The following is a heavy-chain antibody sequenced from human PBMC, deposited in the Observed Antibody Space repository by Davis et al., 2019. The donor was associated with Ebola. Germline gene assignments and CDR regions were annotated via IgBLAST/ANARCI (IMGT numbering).Heavy chain of an antibody. V-gene: IGHV4-34*01. J-gene: IGHJ6*03. D-gene: IGHD3-3*01. CDR3: ARGLRTAFGVLSSRTVPLVKYTLDV. CDR1: GFTFSRYA. Sequence: MPGGSLRLSCAASGFTFSRYAMSWVRQIPGRGPEWIGEVKQSGNTNYNPSLKSRVTISLDTSKNQFSLILTSVTAADTAVYYCARGLRTAFGVLSSRTVPLVKYTLDVWDKGTKVTVSS. CDR2: VKQSGNT.